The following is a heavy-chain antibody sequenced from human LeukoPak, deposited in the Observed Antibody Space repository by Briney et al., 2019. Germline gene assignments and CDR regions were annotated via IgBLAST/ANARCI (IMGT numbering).Heavy chain of an antibody. V-gene: IGHV3-15*01. CDR1: GFTFDDYA. D-gene: IGHD2-21*01. CDR2: IKSKTDGGTT. Sequence: GRSLRLSCAASGFTFDDYAMHWVRQAPGKGLEWVGRIKSKTDGGTTDYAAPVKGRFTISRDDSKNTLYLQMSSLKTEDTAVYYCTTDILGDPQDDYWGQGTLVTVSS. CDR3: TTDILGDPQDDY. J-gene: IGHJ4*02.